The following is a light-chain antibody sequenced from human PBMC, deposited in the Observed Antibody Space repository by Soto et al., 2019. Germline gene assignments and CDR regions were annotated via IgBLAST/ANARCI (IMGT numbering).Light chain of an antibody. V-gene: IGKV4-1*01. J-gene: IGKJ5*01. CDR3: QEYYTTPIT. Sequence: DIVMTQSPDSLAVSLGERATINCKSSQSVLYSSNNKNYLAWYQQTTGQPPKLLIYWASTRESGVPDRFSGSGSGTDFTLTISSLQAEDVAVYYCQEYYTTPITFGQGTRLEIK. CDR2: WAS. CDR1: QSVLYSSNNKNY.